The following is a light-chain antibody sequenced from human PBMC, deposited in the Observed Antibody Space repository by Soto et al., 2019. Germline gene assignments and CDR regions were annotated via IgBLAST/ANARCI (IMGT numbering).Light chain of an antibody. J-gene: IGLJ1*01. CDR3: CSYAGSYNYV. Sequence: QCAQAHPRSVSWSPGHSVTISCTGTSSDVGGYNYVSWYQQHPGKAPKLMIYDVSKRPSGVPDRFSGSKSGNTASLTISGLQAEDEADYYCCSYAGSYNYVFGTGTKVTVL. CDR1: SSDVGGYNY. CDR2: DVS. V-gene: IGLV2-11*01.